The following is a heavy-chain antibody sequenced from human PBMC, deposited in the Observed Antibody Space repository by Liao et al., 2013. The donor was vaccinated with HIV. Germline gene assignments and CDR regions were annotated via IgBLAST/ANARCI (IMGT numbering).Heavy chain of an antibody. J-gene: IGHJ4*02. CDR2: IYTSGST. CDR1: GGSISSGSYY. V-gene: IGHV4-61*02. Sequence: QVQLQESGPGLVKPSQTLSLTCTVSGGSISSGSYYWSWIRQPAGKGLEWIGRIYTSGSTNYNPSLKSRVTISVDTSKNQFSLKLSSVTAADTAVYYCARAKCCSGGSWSGFDYWGQGTLVTVSS. D-gene: IGHD2-15*01. CDR3: ARAKCCSGGSWSGFDY.